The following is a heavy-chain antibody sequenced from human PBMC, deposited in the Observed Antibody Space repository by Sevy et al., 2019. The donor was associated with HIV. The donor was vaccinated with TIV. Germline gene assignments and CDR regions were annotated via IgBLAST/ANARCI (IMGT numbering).Heavy chain of an antibody. CDR1: GFSFIDYG. D-gene: IGHD5-12*01. J-gene: IGHJ4*02. CDR3: ARATRDGYNPRPFDY. CDR2: ISVYNGNT. V-gene: IGHV1-18*01. Sequence: ASVKVSRKCSGFSFIDYGFSWVRQAPGQGLEWMAWISVYNGNTNYAQKFQGRVAVTVDSTTKTAYMELKSLRSDDTAVYYCARATRDGYNPRPFDYWGQGTLVTVSS.